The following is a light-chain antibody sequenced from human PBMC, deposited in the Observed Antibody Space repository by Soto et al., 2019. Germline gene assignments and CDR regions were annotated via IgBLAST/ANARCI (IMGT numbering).Light chain of an antibody. CDR3: AKWDDTLGGPYVV. V-gene: IGLV1-47*03. Sequence: QSVLTQPPSASGTPGQRVTISCSGSSSNIGSNYVYCYQQLPGTAPKLLIFTNNQRPTGVPGRFSGSKSGTSASPAISALCCEDAANYDCAKWDDTLGGPYVVFGGGTKLTVL. CDR1: SSNIGSNY. CDR2: TNN. J-gene: IGLJ2*01.